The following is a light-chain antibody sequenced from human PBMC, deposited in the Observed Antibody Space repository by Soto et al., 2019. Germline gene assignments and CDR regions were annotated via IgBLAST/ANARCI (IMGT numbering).Light chain of an antibody. V-gene: IGKV3D-15*01. J-gene: IGKJ4*01. CDR2: DAS. CDR1: QSVFSK. CDR3: EQYHKWPLA. Sequence: ILMTQSPVTLSVSPGERVTLSCRASQSVFSKLAWYQQKPGQAPSLLIYDASTRATGIPSRFSGSGSGTEFTLTISSLQSEDFAVYYCEQYHKWPLAFGGGTKVEIK.